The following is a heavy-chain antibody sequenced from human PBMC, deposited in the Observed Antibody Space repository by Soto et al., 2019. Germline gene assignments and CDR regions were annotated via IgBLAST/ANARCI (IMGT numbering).Heavy chain of an antibody. CDR1: GGTFRSYA. J-gene: IGHJ5*02. D-gene: IGHD6-13*01. CDR2: IIPIFGTA. Sequence: QVQLVQSGGEVKKPGFSVKGFCQASGGTFRSYAIRWVRQAPGQGPWWMGGIIPIFGTANYAQKFQGRVTITADESTSTAYMELSSLRSEDTAVYYCARVVAAAEYNWFDPWGQGTLVTVSS. V-gene: IGHV1-69*01. CDR3: ARVVAAAEYNWFDP.